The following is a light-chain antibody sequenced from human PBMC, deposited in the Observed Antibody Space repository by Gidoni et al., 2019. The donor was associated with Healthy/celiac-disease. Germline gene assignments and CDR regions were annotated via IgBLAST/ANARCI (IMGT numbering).Light chain of an antibody. CDR3: QQYGSSPPYT. CDR1: QSVSSSY. CDR2: GAS. V-gene: IGKV3-20*01. J-gene: IGKJ2*01. Sequence: IVFTQSPGTLSLSPGERATLSCRASQSVSSSYLAWYQQKPGQAPRLLIYGASSRATGIPDRFSGSGSETDFTLTISRLEPEDFAVYYCQQYGSSPPYTFGQGTKLEIK.